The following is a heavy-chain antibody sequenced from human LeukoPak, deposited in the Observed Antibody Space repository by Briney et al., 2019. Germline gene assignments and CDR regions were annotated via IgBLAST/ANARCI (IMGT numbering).Heavy chain of an antibody. V-gene: IGHV3-7*01. D-gene: IGHD4-11*01. J-gene: IGHJ4*02. CDR3: ARQTTNWDPFDY. Sequence: GGSLRLSCAASGFTFSNYRMSWVRQAPGKGLEWVANIKQGGSDKYHLASVKGRFTISRDNAKSSLFLQMNSLRAEDTAVYYCARQTTNWDPFDYWGQGTLVTVSS. CDR2: IKQGGSDK. CDR1: GFTFSNYR.